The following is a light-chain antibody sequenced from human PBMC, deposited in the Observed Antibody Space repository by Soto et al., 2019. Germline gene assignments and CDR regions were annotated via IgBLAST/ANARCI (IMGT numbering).Light chain of an antibody. J-gene: IGLJ3*02. Sequence: QSVLTHPRSVSGSPGQSVTISCTGSSSDVGAYDHVSWHQQHPAKAPKLIIYDVNKRTSGVPDRLSGSKSGTTASLTISGLQAEDESDSYCCSFAGDDSFGVFGGGTKLTVL. CDR2: DVN. CDR3: CSFAGDDSFGV. CDR1: SSDVGAYDH. V-gene: IGLV2-11*01.